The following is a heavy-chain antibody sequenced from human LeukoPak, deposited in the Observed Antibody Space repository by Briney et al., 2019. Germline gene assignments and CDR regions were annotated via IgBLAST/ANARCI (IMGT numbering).Heavy chain of an antibody. CDR1: GFTFSSYW. Sequence: PGGSLRLSCAASGFTFSSYWMSWVRQAPGKGLEWVANIKQDGSEKYYVDSVKGRFTISRDNAKNSLYLRMNSLRAEDTAVYYCARVGFGFWSGYYSPLGYWGQGTLVTVSS. CDR3: ARVGFGFWSGYYSPLGY. D-gene: IGHD3-3*01. J-gene: IGHJ4*02. V-gene: IGHV3-7*03. CDR2: IKQDGSEK.